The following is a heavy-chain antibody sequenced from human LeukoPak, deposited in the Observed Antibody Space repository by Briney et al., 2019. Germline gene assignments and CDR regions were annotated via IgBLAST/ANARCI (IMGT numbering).Heavy chain of an antibody. V-gene: IGHV3-20*04. CDR3: ARVTYYYDSSGSWDY. J-gene: IGHJ4*02. Sequence: PGGSLRLSCAASGFTFDDYSMSWVRQAPGKGLEWVSGINWNGGSTGYADSVKGRFTISRDNAKNSLYLQMNSLRAEDTALYYCARVTYYYDSSGSWDYWGQGTLVTVSS. D-gene: IGHD3-22*01. CDR2: INWNGGST. CDR1: GFTFDDYS.